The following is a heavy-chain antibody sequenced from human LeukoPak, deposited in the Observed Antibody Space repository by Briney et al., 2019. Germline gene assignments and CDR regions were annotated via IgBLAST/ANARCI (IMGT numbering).Heavy chain of an antibody. CDR1: GGTFSSYA. CDR3: ARSSPYCSSTSCYSWFDP. V-gene: IGHV1-69*05. J-gene: IGHJ5*02. D-gene: IGHD2-2*01. CDR2: IIPIFGTA. Sequence: GASVKVSCKASGGTFSSYAISWVRQAPGQGLEWMGGIIPIFGTANYAQKFQGRATMTTDTSTSTAYMELRSLRSDDTAVYYCARSSPYCSSTSCYSWFDPWGQGTLVTVSS.